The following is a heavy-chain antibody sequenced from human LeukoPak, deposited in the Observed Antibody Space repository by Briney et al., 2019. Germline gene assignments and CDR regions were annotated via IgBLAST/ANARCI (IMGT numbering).Heavy chain of an antibody. Sequence: ASVKVSCKASGYTFTSYGISWVRQAPGQGLEWMGWISAYNGNTNYAQKLQGRVTMTEDTSTDTAYMELSSLRSEDTAVYYCATDTYYYDSSGYYTNWGQGTLVTVSS. CDR3: ATDTYYYDSSGYYTN. CDR1: GYTFTSYG. CDR2: ISAYNGNT. D-gene: IGHD3-22*01. J-gene: IGHJ4*02. V-gene: IGHV1-18*01.